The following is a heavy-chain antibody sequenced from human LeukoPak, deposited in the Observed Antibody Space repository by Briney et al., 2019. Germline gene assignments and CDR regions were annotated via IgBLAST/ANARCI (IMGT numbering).Heavy chain of an antibody. J-gene: IGHJ5*02. D-gene: IGHD3-16*01. V-gene: IGHV4-59*01. CDR1: GGSISSYY. Sequence: SETLSLTCTVSGGSISSYYWSWIRQPPGKGLEWIGYIYYSGSTNYNPSLKSRVTMSVDTSKNQFSLKLSSVTAADTAVYYCARAFRSIGGRNWFDPWGQGTLVTVSS. CDR2: IYYSGST. CDR3: ARAFRSIGGRNWFDP.